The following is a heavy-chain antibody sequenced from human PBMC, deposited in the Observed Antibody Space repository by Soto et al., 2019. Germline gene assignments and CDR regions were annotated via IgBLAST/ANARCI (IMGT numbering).Heavy chain of an antibody. CDR2: IDPMDSQT. CDR3: ARQIYDSDTGPNFQYYFDS. D-gene: IGHD3-22*01. Sequence: PGESLKISCKGSGYSFAGYWITWVRQKPGKGLEWMGRIDPMDSQTYYSPSFRGHVTISATKSITTVFLQWSSLRASDTAMYYCARQIYDSDTGPNFQYYFDSWGQGTPVTVSS. CDR1: GYSFAGYW. V-gene: IGHV5-10-1*01. J-gene: IGHJ4*02.